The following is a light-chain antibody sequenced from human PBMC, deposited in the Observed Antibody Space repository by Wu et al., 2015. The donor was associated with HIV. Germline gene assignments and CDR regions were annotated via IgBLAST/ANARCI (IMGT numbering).Light chain of an antibody. CDR2: ATS. V-gene: IGKV3-20*01. CDR3: QQYGISPWT. CDR1: QSITSNY. J-gene: IGKJ1*01. Sequence: DILLTQSPGTLSLSPGERATLSCRASQSITSNYLAWYQQKPGQAPRLLVYATSNRATGIPDRISGSGSGTLFTLTISRLEPEDFAVYYCQQYGISPWTFGQGTKVEIK.